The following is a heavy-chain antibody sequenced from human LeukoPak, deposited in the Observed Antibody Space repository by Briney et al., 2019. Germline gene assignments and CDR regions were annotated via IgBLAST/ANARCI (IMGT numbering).Heavy chain of an antibody. D-gene: IGHD6-19*01. CDR1: GFTFGSYA. V-gene: IGHV3-30-3*01. Sequence: GGSLRLSCAASGFTFGSYAMHWVRQAPGKGLEWVAVISYDGSNKYYADSVKGRFTISRDNSKNTLYLQMNSLRAEDTAVYYCASFTVAGRRGRNNWFDPWGQGTLVTVSS. CDR3: ASFTVAGRRGRNNWFDP. J-gene: IGHJ5*02. CDR2: ISYDGSNK.